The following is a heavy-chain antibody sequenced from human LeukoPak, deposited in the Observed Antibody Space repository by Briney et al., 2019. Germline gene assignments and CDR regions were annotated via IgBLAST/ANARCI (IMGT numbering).Heavy chain of an antibody. CDR2: INGDGSRR. CDR1: GFIFTSHW. J-gene: IGHJ4*02. V-gene: IGHV3-74*01. Sequence: GGSLRLSCAASGFIFTSHWMFWVRQVPGKGLVWVSRINGDGSRREYADSVKGRFTISRDNAKNTLYLQMNSLSAEDTGLYYCVRDPRGDGSSTFGYWGQGTLVTVSS. D-gene: IGHD1-26*01. CDR3: VRDPRGDGSSTFGY.